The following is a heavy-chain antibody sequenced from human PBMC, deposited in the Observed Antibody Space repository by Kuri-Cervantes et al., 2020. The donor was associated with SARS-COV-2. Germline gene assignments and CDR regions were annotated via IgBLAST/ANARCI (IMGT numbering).Heavy chain of an antibody. D-gene: IGHD1-26*01. V-gene: IGHV3-48*02. CDR1: GFTFSSYA. Sequence: GESLKISCAASGFTFSSYAMSWVRQAPGKGLEWVSYISSSSSTIYYADSVKGRFTISRDNAKNSLYLQMNSLRDEDTAVYYCARDDWYSGSYFYYYYGMDVWGQGTTVTVSS. CDR3: ARDDWYSGSYFYYYYGMDV. J-gene: IGHJ6*02. CDR2: ISSSSSTI.